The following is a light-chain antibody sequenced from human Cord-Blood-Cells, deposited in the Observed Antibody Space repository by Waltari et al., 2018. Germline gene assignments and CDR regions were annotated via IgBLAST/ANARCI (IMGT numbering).Light chain of an antibody. V-gene: IGLV2-23*01. CDR1: SSDVGSYNL. CDR3: CSYAGSSTLV. J-gene: IGLJ2*01. Sequence: QSALTQPASVSGSPAQSITISCTGTSSDVGSYNLVSWYQQHPGKAPKLMIFEGSKRPSGVSKRFSGSKSGNTASLTISGLQAEDEADYYCCSYAGSSTLVFGGGTKLTVL. CDR2: EGS.